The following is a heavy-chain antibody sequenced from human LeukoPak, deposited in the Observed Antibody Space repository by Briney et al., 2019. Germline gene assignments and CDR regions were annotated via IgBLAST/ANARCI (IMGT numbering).Heavy chain of an antibody. J-gene: IGHJ4*02. CDR3: AKIAAAGTTYLDY. CDR1: GFTFSSYA. V-gene: IGHV3-30-3*01. Sequence: GGSLRLSCAASGFTFSSYATYWVRQAPGKGLEWVAGISYDGSNKHYADSVKGRFTISRDNSKNTLYLQLNSLRAEDTAVYYCAKIAAAGTTYLDYWGQGTLVTVSS. D-gene: IGHD6-13*01. CDR2: ISYDGSNK.